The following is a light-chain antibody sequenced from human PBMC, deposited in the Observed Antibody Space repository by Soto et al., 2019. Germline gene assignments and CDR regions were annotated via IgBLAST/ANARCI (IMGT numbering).Light chain of an antibody. CDR3: QSYDSSLSGWV. V-gene: IGLV1-40*01. CDR1: NSNIGAGYD. J-gene: IGLJ3*02. Sequence: QSVLTQPPSVSGAPGQRVTISCTGYNSNIGAGYDVHWYQQLPGTAPKLLIYGNSNRPSGVPDRFSASKSGTSASLAITGLQAEDEADYYCQSYDSSLSGWVFGGGTKFTVL. CDR2: GNS.